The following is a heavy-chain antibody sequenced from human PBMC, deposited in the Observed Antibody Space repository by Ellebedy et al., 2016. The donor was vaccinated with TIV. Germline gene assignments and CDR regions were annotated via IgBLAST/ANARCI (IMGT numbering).Heavy chain of an antibody. CDR3: ARGRPGLY. Sequence: SLKISCAASGFTFDDYAMHWVRQAPGKGLEWVSGISWNSGSIGYADSVKGRFTISRDNAKNSLYLQMNSLRAEDTAVYYCARGRPGLYWGQGTLVTVSS. CDR2: ISWNSGSI. CDR1: GFTFDDYA. J-gene: IGHJ4*02. V-gene: IGHV3-9*01. D-gene: IGHD3-9*01.